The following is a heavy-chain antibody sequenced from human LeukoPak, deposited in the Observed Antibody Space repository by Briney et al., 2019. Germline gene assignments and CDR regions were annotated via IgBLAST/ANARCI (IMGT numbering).Heavy chain of an antibody. Sequence: GGSLRLSCAPSGFSVGTYEMNWVRQAPGKGLEWVGFMRSGETPQYAASVSGRFVISRDDSNRVAHLQMSSLKTEDTALYYCARSRDGYNFAFDYWGRGTLVTVSS. J-gene: IGHJ4*02. D-gene: IGHD5-24*01. V-gene: IGHV3-49*04. CDR3: ARSRDGYNFAFDY. CDR1: GFSVGTYE. CDR2: MRSGETP.